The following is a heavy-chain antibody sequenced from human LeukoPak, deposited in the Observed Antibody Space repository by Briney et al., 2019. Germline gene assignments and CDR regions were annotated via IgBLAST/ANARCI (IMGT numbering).Heavy chain of an antibody. CDR1: GFTFSSYS. CDR2: ISSSSSYI. CDR3: ARKTSGGASPFDY. Sequence: GGSLRLSCAASGFTFSSYSMTWVRQAPGKGLEWVSSISSSSSYIYYADSVKGRFTISRDNAENSLYLQMNSLRAEDTAVYYCARKTSGGASPFDYWGQGTLATVSS. D-gene: IGHD1-26*01. J-gene: IGHJ4*02. V-gene: IGHV3-21*01.